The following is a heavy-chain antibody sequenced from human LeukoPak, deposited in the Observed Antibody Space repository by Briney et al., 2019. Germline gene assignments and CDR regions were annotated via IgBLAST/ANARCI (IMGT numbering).Heavy chain of an antibody. CDR1: GFTFSAYA. CDR3: ARDRGGSQASPNYFEY. Sequence: PGRSLRLSCAASGFTFSAYAMTWVRQAPGKGLEWVSSIGSDNKPHYSESVKGRFAISRDNSKSMLFLQLNSLRAEDTAVYYCARDRGGSQASPNYFEYWGQGTLVTVSS. CDR2: IGSDNKP. D-gene: IGHD2-15*01. J-gene: IGHJ4*02. V-gene: IGHV3-23*01.